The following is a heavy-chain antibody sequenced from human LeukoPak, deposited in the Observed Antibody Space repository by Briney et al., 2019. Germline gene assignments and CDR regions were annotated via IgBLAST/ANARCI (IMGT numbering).Heavy chain of an antibody. D-gene: IGHD2-21*02. CDR2: INHSGST. Sequence: SETLSLTCAVYGGSFSGYYWSWIRQPPGKGLEWIGEINHSGSTNYNPSLKSQVTISVDTSKNQFSLKLSSVTAADTAVYYCARDSFRFTANDYWGQGTLVTVSS. J-gene: IGHJ4*02. V-gene: IGHV4-34*01. CDR3: ARDSFRFTANDY. CDR1: GGSFSGYY.